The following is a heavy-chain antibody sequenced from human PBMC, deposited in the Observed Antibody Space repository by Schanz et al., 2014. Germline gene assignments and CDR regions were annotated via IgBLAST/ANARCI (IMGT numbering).Heavy chain of an antibody. CDR3: ARRYCGPTGCYSGAVYAMHA. CDR2: MHYSGST. D-gene: IGHD2-2*01. V-gene: IGHV4-59*08. Sequence: QVQLQESGPALVKPSETLSLTCTFSGGSISDYYWSWIRQPPGKELEWIGYMHYSGSTNYNPSLKSRATIPLDTTKTQFSRKLSSVPAADTAMYYCARRYCGPTGCYSGAVYAMHAWGQGTTVTVSS. J-gene: IGHJ6*02. CDR1: GGSISDYY.